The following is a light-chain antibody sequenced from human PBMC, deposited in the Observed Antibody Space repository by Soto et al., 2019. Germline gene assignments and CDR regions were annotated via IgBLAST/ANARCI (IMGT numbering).Light chain of an antibody. J-gene: IGLJ2*01. CDR1: SNDVGSYNL. V-gene: IGLV2-23*01. Sequence: QSALTQPASVSGSPGQSITISCTGTSNDVGSYNLVSWYQQHPGKAPKLMIYEGSKRPSGVSNRFSGSKSGNTASLTISGLQAEDEADYYCCSYAGSSTPSFGGGTKVTVL. CDR2: EGS. CDR3: CSYAGSSTPS.